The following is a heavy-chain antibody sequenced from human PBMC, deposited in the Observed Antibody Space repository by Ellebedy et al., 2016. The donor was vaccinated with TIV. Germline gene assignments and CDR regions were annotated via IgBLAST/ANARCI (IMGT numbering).Heavy chain of an antibody. CDR1: GITVSDYF. J-gene: IGHJ5*02. CDR2: LYKDGKS. D-gene: IGHD4-17*01. Sequence: GESLKISCEASGITVSDYFMNWVRQAPGKGLDWVSVLYKDGKSNYTDSVNGRFTVSRDNSKNTLYLQMDSLRAEDTAVYYCARDPGGGGDYGDNWFDPWGRGTVVTVSS. V-gene: IGHV3-66*01. CDR3: ARDPGGGGDYGDNWFDP.